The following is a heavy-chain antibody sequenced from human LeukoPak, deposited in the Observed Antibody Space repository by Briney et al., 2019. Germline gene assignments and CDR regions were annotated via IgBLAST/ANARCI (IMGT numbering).Heavy chain of an antibody. CDR2: IRVGDVT. CDR1: GFAVSNKF. CDR3: AREDNGGATDDGFDV. D-gene: IGHD3-16*01. Sequence: GGSLRLSCAASGFAVSNKFMYWVRQAPGKGLEWVSVIRVGDVTHYTDSVKGRFTTSRDSSKNTVYLQMESLRVEDTAVYYCAREDNGGATDDGFDVWGHGTVVTVSS. V-gene: IGHV3-53*01. J-gene: IGHJ3*01.